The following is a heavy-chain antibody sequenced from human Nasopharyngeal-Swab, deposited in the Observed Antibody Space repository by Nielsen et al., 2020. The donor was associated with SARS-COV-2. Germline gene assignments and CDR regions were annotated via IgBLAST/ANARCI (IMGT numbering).Heavy chain of an antibody. CDR2: ISAYNGNT. J-gene: IGHJ3*02. CDR1: GYTFTSYG. V-gene: IGHV1-18*01. CDR3: ASARIPVPDAFDI. Sequence: GESLKISCKASGYTFTSYGISWVRQAPGQGLEWMGWISAYNGNTNYAQKLQGRVTMTTDTSTSTAYMELRSLRSDDTAVYYCASARIPVPDAFDIWGQGTMVTVSS. D-gene: IGHD2-15*01.